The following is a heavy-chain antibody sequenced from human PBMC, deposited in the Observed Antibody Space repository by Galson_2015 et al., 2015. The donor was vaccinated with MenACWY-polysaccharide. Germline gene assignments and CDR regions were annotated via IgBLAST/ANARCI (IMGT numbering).Heavy chain of an antibody. CDR1: GFTFDTYS. V-gene: IGHV3-21*01. J-gene: IGHJ4*02. D-gene: IGHD1/OR15-1a*01. CDR2: ISGNSAYI. CDR3: ASRTRFRTGSGPEDY. Sequence: SLRLSCAASGFTFDTYSLIWVRQAPGQGLQWVSAISGNSAYIYYADSVKGRFTISRDNAENSLYLQMNSLRAEDTAIYYCASRTRFRTGSGPEDYWGQGTLVTVSS.